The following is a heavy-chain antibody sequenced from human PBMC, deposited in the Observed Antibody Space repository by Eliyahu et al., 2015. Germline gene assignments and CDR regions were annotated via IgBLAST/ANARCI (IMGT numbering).Heavy chain of an antibody. V-gene: IGHV3-9*01. Sequence: EVQLVESGGGLVQPGRSLXLSCAAXGFTFDDYAMHWVRQAPGKGLEWVSGISWNSGSIGYADSXKGRFTISRDNAKNSLYLQMNSLRAEDTALYYCAKESTGYSSGWYEIDYWGQGTLVTVSS. CDR1: GFTFDDYA. CDR3: AKESTGYSSGWYEIDY. D-gene: IGHD6-19*01. CDR2: ISWNSGSI. J-gene: IGHJ4*02.